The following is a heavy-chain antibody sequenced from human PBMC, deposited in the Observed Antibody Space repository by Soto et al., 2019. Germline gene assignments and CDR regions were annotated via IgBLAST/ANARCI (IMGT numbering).Heavy chain of an antibody. V-gene: IGHV3-74*01. CDR3: AKARSDSSGYYYDY. CDR1: GFTFSSYW. Sequence: EVQLVESGGGLVQPGGSLRLSCAASGFTFSSYWMHWVRQGPGKGLVWVSRINSDGSSTSYADSVKGRFTISRDNAKNTLYLQMNSLRTEDTALYYCAKARSDSSGYYYDYWGQGTLVTVSS. J-gene: IGHJ4*02. CDR2: INSDGSST. D-gene: IGHD3-22*01.